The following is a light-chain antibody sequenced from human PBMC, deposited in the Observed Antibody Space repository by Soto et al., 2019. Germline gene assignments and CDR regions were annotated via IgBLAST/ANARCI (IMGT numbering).Light chain of an antibody. Sequence: QSALTQPVSVSGSPGQSITISCTGTSNDVGGFNYVSWYQQHPDKAPKLMIYDVSNRPSGISNRFSGSKSGNTASLTISGLQAEDEADYYCSSYTNSDTLVFGGGTKLTVL. J-gene: IGLJ2*01. V-gene: IGLV2-14*03. CDR2: DVS. CDR1: SNDVGGFNY. CDR3: SSYTNSDTLV.